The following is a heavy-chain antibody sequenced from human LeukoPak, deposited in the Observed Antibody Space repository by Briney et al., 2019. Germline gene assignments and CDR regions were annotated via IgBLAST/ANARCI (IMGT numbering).Heavy chain of an antibody. CDR3: ARAEGYCSGGSCDGSWFDP. J-gene: IGHJ5*02. V-gene: IGHV3-30*04. CDR1: GFTFSSYA. D-gene: IGHD2-15*01. Sequence: GGSLRLSCAASGFTFSSYAMHWVRQAPGKGLEWVAVISYDGSNKYYADSVKGRFTISRGNSKNTLYLQMNSLRAEDTAVYYCARAEGYCSGGSCDGSWFDPWGQGTLVTVSS. CDR2: ISYDGSNK.